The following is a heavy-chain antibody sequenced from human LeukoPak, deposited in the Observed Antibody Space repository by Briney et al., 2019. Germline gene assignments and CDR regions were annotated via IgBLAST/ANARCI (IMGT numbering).Heavy chain of an antibody. J-gene: IGHJ4*02. CDR1: GGSFSGYY. D-gene: IGHD1-1*01. CDR2: INHSGST. V-gene: IGHV4-34*01. Sequence: SETLSLTCAVYGGSFSGYYWSWIRQPPGKGLEWIGEINHSGSTNYNPSINSRDTISINTYKHQFSLKLSSVAAADTAVYYCASGGGVFWRWGQGTLVTVSS. CDR3: ASGGGVFWR.